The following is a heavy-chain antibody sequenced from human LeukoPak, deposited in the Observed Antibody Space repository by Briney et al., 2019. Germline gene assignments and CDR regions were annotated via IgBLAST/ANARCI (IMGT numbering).Heavy chain of an antibody. V-gene: IGHV1-46*01. CDR2: INPSGGST. J-gene: IGHJ4*02. D-gene: IGHD2-15*01. CDR1: GYTFTSYY. Sequence: ASVNVSCKASGYTFTSYYMHWVRQAPGQGLEWMGIINPSGGSTSYAQKFQGRVTMTRDTSTSTVYMELSSLRSEDTAVYYCARVRSHCSGGSCYEYYFDYWGQGTLVTVSS. CDR3: ARVRSHCSGGSCYEYYFDY.